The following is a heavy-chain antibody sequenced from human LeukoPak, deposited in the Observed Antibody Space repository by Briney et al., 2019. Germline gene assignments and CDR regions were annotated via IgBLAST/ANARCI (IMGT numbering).Heavy chain of an antibody. D-gene: IGHD3-9*01. J-gene: IGHJ6*02. CDR1: GGSISSSSYY. V-gene: IGHV4-39*07. Sequence: SETLSLTCTVSGGSISSSSYYWGWIRQPPGKGLEWIGSIYYSGSTYYNPSLKSRVTISVDTSKNQFSLTLSSVTAADTAVYYCARDYDILTGYYYYGMDVWGQGTTVTVSS. CDR2: IYYSGST. CDR3: ARDYDILTGYYYYGMDV.